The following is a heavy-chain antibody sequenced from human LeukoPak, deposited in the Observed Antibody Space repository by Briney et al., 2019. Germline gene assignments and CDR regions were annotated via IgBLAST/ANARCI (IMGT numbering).Heavy chain of an antibody. J-gene: IGHJ4*02. CDR3: ARGRYYYDSSGYYYFDY. Sequence: SETLSLTCTVSGGSISSYYWSWIRQPPGEGLEWIGYIYYGGSTKYNPSLKSRVTISVDTSRNQFSLKLSSVTAADTAVYYCARGRYYYDSSGYYYFDYWGQGTLVTVSS. D-gene: IGHD3-22*01. CDR1: GGSISSYY. V-gene: IGHV4-59*01. CDR2: IYYGGST.